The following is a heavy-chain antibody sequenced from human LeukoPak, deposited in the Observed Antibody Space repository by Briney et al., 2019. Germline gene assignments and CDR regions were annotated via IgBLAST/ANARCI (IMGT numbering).Heavy chain of an antibody. CDR2: ITSGGDYI. CDR1: GFTFNTFN. V-gene: IGHV3-21*01. CDR3: ARGHYDVLAASYKWTPDY. Sequence: GGSLRLSCAASGFTFNTFNMNWVRQAPGKGLEWVSSITSGGDYIYYADSVKGRFTTSRDNAQNSLSLQLNSLRVEDTAVYYCARGHYDVLAASYKWTPDYWGQGTLVTVSS. D-gene: IGHD3-9*01. J-gene: IGHJ4*02.